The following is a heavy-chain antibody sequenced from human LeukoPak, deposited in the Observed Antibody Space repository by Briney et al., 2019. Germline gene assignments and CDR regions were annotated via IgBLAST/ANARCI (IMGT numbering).Heavy chain of an antibody. Sequence: GASVKVSCKASGGTFSSYAISWVRQAPGQGLEWMGGIIPIFGTANYAQKFQGRVTITADESTSTAYMELSSLRSEDTAVYYCARGPSYTTQTGTDDYWGQGTLVTVSS. V-gene: IGHV1-69*13. D-gene: IGHD1-7*01. CDR2: IIPIFGTA. J-gene: IGHJ4*02. CDR1: GGTFSSYA. CDR3: ARGPSYTTQTGTDDY.